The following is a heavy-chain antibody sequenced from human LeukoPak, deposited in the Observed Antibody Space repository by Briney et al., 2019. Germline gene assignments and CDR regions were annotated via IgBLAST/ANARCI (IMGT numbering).Heavy chain of an antibody. V-gene: IGHV4-59*01. D-gene: IGHD4-23*01. CDR3: ARGHTVAQDY. J-gene: IGHJ4*02. Sequence: SETLSLTCTVSGRSISSYYWSWIRQPPGKGLEWIGYIYYSGSTNYNPSLKSRVTISVDTSKNQFSLKLSSVTAADTAVYYCARGHTVAQDYWGQGTLVTVSS. CDR2: IYYSGST. CDR1: GRSISSYY.